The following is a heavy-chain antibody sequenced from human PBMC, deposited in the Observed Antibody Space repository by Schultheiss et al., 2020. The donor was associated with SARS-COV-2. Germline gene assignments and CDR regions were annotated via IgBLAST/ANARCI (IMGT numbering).Heavy chain of an antibody. D-gene: IGHD4/OR15-4a*01. CDR2: ISSSSSYI. J-gene: IGHJ6*03. V-gene: IGHV3-21*04. Sequence: GGSLRLSCAASGFAFSSYGMHWVRQAPGKGLEWVSSISSSSSYIYYADSVKGRFTISRDNSKNTLYLQMNSLRAEDTAVYYCARALRYYYMDVWGKGTTVTVSS. CDR3: ARALRYYYMDV. CDR1: GFAFSSYG.